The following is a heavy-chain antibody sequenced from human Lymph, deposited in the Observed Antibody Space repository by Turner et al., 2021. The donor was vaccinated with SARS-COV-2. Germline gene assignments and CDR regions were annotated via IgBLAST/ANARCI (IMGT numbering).Heavy chain of an antibody. V-gene: IGHV3-33*01. CDR2: RWYDGSNK. D-gene: IGHD1-26*01. Sequence: QVQLVESGRGVVEHGRCLGSSCASSGFTFSSHGMHWVRQAPGKGLEWVAVRWYDGSNKYHADSVKGRFTISRDNSKNTLYLQMNSLRAEDTAVYYCAREGVVGATSGLDYWGQGTLVTVSS. CDR3: AREGVVGATSGLDY. CDR1: GFTFSSHG. J-gene: IGHJ4*02.